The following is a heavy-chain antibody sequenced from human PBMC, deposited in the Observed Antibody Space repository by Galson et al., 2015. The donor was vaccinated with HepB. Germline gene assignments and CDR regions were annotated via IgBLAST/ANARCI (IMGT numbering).Heavy chain of an antibody. Sequence: SLRLSCAASGFTFSTYTLNWVRQAPGKGLEWVSSIDSSSNYIYYADSLKGRFTISRDNAKDSLFLQMNSLRAEDTAVYYCVREGYHFWEFDSWGQGTLVTVSS. V-gene: IGHV3-21*01. J-gene: IGHJ4*02. CDR3: VREGYHFWEFDS. D-gene: IGHD2-15*01. CDR1: GFTFSTYT. CDR2: IDSSSNYI.